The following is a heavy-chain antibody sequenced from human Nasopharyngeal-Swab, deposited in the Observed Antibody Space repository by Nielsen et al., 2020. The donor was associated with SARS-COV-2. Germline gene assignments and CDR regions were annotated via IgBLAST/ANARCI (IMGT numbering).Heavy chain of an antibody. CDR1: GYTFTSYG. D-gene: IGHD5-12*01. CDR3: ARRWLRDYYYYGMDV. V-gene: IGHV1-18*01. Sequence: ASVKVSCKASGYTFTSYGISWVRQAPGQGLEWMGWISAYNGNTNYAQKLQGRVTMTTDTSTSTAYMELTSLRSDDTAVYYCARRWLRDYYYYGMDVWGQGTTVTVSS. CDR2: ISAYNGNT. J-gene: IGHJ6*02.